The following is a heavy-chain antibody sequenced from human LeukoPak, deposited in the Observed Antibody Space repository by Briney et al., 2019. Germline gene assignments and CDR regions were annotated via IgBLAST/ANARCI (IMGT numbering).Heavy chain of an antibody. CDR3: ASLRERSYYARGFDY. J-gene: IGHJ4*02. V-gene: IGHV3-23*01. Sequence: PGGSLRLSCAASGFTFSSYAMSWVRQAPGKGLEWVSAISGSGGSTYYADSVKGRFTISRDNSKNTLYLQMNSLRVEDTAVYYCASLRERSYYARGFDYWGQGTLVTVSS. D-gene: IGHD1-26*01. CDR1: GFTFSSYA. CDR2: ISGSGGST.